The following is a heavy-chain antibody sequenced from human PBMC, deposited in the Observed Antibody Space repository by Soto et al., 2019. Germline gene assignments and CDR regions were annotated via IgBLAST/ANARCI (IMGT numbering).Heavy chain of an antibody. CDR3: ATLGYCSSTSCYPTPPYFDY. Sequence: GGSLRLSCAASGFTFSSYSMNWVRQAPGKGLEWVSYISSSSSTIYYADSVKGRFTISRDNAKNSLYLQMNSLRDEDTAVYYCATLGYCSSTSCYPTPPYFDYWGQGTLVTVSS. D-gene: IGHD2-2*01. V-gene: IGHV3-48*02. CDR2: ISSSSSTI. J-gene: IGHJ4*02. CDR1: GFTFSSYS.